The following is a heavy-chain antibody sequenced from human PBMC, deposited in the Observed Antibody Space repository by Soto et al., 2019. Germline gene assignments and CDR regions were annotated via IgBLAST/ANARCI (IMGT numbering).Heavy chain of an antibody. CDR2: VWYDGSNK. CDR3: ARDVLLWFGESAHYGMDV. CDR1: GFTFSSYG. J-gene: IGHJ6*02. V-gene: IGHV3-33*01. Sequence: QVQLVESGGGVVQPGRSLRLSCAASGFTFSSYGMHWVRQAPGKGLEWAAGVWYDGSNKYYADSVKGRYTISRDNSKNKLYLQMNSLRAEDTAVYYCARDVLLWFGESAHYGMDVWGQGTTVTVFS. D-gene: IGHD3-10*01.